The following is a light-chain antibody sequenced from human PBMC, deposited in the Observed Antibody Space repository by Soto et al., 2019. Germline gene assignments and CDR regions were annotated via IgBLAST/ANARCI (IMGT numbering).Light chain of an antibody. CDR3: QVWDSNSGAV. J-gene: IGLJ2*01. Sequence: SYELTQPPSVSVAPGQTAIITCGGDNLQTKNVHWYQQRPGQAPVLVIYDDNDRPSGIPERFSGSNSGNLATLTLSRVEARDEADYYCQVWDSNSGAVFGGGTKVTVL. CDR1: NLQTKN. CDR2: DDN. V-gene: IGLV3-21*02.